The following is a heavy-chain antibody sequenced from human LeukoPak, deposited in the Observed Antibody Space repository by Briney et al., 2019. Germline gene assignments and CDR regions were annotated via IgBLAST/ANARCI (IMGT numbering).Heavy chain of an antibody. D-gene: IGHD6-19*01. CDR2: IKPDGTVT. J-gene: IGHJ4*02. CDR1: GFTFSKYW. V-gene: IGHV3-74*01. Sequence: GGSLRLSCAASGFTFSKYWMLWVRQAPGKGLESVSRIKPDGTVTTYGDSVKGRFTVSRDNADNTMFLQMNSVRDEDTAVYYCATKQWLAPPPDSWGQGTPVTVSS. CDR3: ATKQWLAPPPDS.